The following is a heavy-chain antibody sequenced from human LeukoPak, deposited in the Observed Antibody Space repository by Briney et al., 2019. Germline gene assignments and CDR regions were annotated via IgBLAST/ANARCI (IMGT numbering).Heavy chain of an antibody. CDR3: ARDFYYYYDSSGSGLYY. CDR1: GYTFTSYY. J-gene: IGHJ4*02. Sequence: ASVEVSCKASGYTFTSYYMHWVRQAPGQGLEWMGIINPSGGSTSYAQKFQGRVTMTRDTSTSTVYMELSSLRSEDTAVYYCARDFYYYYDSSGSGLYYWGQGTLVTVSS. CDR2: INPSGGST. D-gene: IGHD3-22*01. V-gene: IGHV1-46*01.